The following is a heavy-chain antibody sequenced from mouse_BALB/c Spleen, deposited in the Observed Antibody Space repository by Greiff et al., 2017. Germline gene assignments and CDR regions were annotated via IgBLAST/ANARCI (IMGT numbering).Heavy chain of an antibody. CDR2: IWGDGST. V-gene: IGHV2-6-7*01. Sequence: QVHVKQSGPGLVAPSQSLSITCTVSGFSLTGYGVNWVRQPPGKGLEWLGMIWGDGSTDYNSALKSRLSISKDNSKSQVFLKMNSLQTDDTARYYCARYGNYIDYWGQGTTLTVSS. CDR3: ARYGNYIDY. D-gene: IGHD2-10*02. J-gene: IGHJ2*01. CDR1: GFSLTGYG.